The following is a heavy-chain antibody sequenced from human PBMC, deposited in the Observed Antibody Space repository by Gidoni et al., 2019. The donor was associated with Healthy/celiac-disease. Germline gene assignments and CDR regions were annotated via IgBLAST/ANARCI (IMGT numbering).Heavy chain of an antibody. V-gene: IGHV1-69*04. D-gene: IGHD3-16*01. J-gene: IGHJ5*02. CDR1: GGTFSSYA. Sequence: AEVKKPGSPVKLSCKASGGTFSSYAISWVRQAPGQGLEWTGRIIPTLGIANYAQKFQGRVTITADKSTSTAYIELSSRRSEHTAVYYCARGVPGGDFWFDPWGQRTLVTVSS. CDR3: ARGVPGGDFWFDP. CDR2: IIPTLGIA.